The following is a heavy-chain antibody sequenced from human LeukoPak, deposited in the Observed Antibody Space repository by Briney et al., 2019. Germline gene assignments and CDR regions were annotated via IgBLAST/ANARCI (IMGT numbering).Heavy chain of an antibody. J-gene: IGHJ4*02. CDR3: AKYQRQWLPKGGFDY. CDR1: GFTFSSYG. D-gene: IGHD6-19*01. Sequence: GGSLRLSCAASGFTFSSYGMHWVRQAPGKGLEWVSVISYDGNNKYYADSVKGRFTISRDNSKNTLYLQMDNLRAEDTAVYYCAKYQRQWLPKGGFDYWGQGTLVTVSS. V-gene: IGHV3-30*18. CDR2: ISYDGNNK.